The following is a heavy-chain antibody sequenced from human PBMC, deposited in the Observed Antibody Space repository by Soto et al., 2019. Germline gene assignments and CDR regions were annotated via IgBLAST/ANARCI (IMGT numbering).Heavy chain of an antibody. Sequence: EVQLLESGGGLVQPGGSLRLSCAASGFTFSSYAMSWVRQAPGKGLEWVSAISGSGGSTYYADSVKGRFTISRDNSKNTMYLQMNSLRAEDTAVYYCAKPGSDCSGGSCYSQTGWGQGTLVPVSS. V-gene: IGHV3-23*01. CDR2: ISGSGGST. D-gene: IGHD2-15*01. CDR3: AKPGSDCSGGSCYSQTG. J-gene: IGHJ4*02. CDR1: GFTFSSYA.